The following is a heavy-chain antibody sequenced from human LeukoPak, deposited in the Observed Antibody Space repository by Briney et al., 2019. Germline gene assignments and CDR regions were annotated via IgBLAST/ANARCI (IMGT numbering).Heavy chain of an antibody. Sequence: GGSLRLSCAASGFTFRNYWVHWVRQAPGKGLVWVSRINPEWSRTDSADSGTGRFAISRDNAKNTLYLQMNSLRAEDTAVYFCARDLRGKSDYWGQGTLVTVSS. J-gene: IGHJ4*02. CDR3: ARDLRGKSDY. CDR1: GFTFRNYW. V-gene: IGHV3-74*01. CDR2: INPEWSRT. D-gene: IGHD4-23*01.